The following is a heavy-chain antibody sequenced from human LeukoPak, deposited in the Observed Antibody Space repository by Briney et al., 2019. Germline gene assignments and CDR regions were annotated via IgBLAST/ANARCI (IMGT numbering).Heavy chain of an antibody. CDR1: GRSITSHY. D-gene: IGHD5/OR15-5a*01. CDR2: ISSSGST. CDR3: ARGALRDFYALFYMDI. Sequence: SEPLSLPCTVSGRSITSHYWIWIRQSPEKALEWIGDISSSGSTGYNPSLRGRVSISVDTSTNRFFLSLCSVTAADMAVYYCARGALRDFYALFYMDIWGKGTTVTVSS. V-gene: IGHV4-59*11. J-gene: IGHJ6*03.